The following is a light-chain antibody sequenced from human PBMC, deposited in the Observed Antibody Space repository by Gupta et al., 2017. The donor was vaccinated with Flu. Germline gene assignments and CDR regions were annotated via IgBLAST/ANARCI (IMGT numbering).Light chain of an antibody. V-gene: IGLV1-40*01. J-gene: IGLJ3*02. CDR1: SSNIGAGYE. Sequence: QSVLTQPPSVSGAPGQRVTISCTGSSSNIGAGYEVHWYQQLPGTAPKLLIYGSSNRPSGVPDRFSGSKSGNSDSLAINGLQAEDEAEYDCQSYDSSLSGAVFGGGTKLTVL. CDR3: QSYDSSLSGAV. CDR2: GSS.